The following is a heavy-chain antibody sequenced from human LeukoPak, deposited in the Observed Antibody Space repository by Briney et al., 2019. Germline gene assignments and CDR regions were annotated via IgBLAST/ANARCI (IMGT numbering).Heavy chain of an antibody. CDR3: ARVYDYDDAFDI. CDR2: INAGNGNT. D-gene: IGHD3-16*01. V-gene: IGHV1-3*01. J-gene: IGHJ3*02. CDR1: GYTFTSYA. Sequence: ASVNVSCKASGYTFTSYAMHWVRQAPGQRLEWMGWINAGNGNTKYSQKFQGRVTITRDTSASTAYMELSSLRSEDTAVYYCARVYDYDDAFDIWGQGTMVTVSS.